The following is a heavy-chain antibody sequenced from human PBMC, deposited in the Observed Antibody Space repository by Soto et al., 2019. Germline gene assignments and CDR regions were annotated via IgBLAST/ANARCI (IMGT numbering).Heavy chain of an antibody. J-gene: IGHJ4*02. CDR2: IYYSGST. Sequence: SETPSLTCTVSRGSISSGTNYWAWIRQPPGKGLEWIANIYYSGSTFYNPPLRSRITISGDTSRNQFSLNLRSVTAADSGVYYCAKLVRDDVRRSDLDHWGQGTLVTVSS. CDR3: AKLVRDDVRRSDLDH. V-gene: IGHV4-39*05. D-gene: IGHD3-10*02. CDR1: RGSISSGTNY.